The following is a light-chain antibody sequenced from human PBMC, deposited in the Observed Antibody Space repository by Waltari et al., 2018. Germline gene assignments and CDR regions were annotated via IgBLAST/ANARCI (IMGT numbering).Light chain of an antibody. CDR2: DVS. J-gene: IGLJ2*01. V-gene: IGLV2-11*01. Sequence: QSALTQPRSVSGSPGQSVTISCTGTSSDVGGYNYVSWYQQHPGKAPKLMIYDVSNRPSGVPDRFSGSKSGNTASLTISGLQAEDEADYYCCSYAGSYTFHVVFGGGTKLTVL. CDR3: CSYAGSYTFHVV. CDR1: SSDVGGYNY.